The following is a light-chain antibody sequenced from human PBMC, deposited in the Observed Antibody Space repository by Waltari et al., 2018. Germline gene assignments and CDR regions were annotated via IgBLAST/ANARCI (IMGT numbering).Light chain of an antibody. CDR1: NSNIGSNT. J-gene: IGLJ3*02. V-gene: IGLV1-44*01. CDR3: AAWDDSLNAWL. Sequence: QSVLTQPPSASGTPGQRVTISCSGSNSNIGSNTVNWYQHLPGTAPKVLMYRNNRRPSGVPHRISGSKSGTSASLAISGLQSEDEADHYCAAWDDSLNAWLFGGGTKLTVL. CDR2: RNN.